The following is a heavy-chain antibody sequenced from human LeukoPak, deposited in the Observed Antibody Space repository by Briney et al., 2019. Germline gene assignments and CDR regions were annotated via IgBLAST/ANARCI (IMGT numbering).Heavy chain of an antibody. CDR1: GFTFSNYG. Sequence: GGSLRLSCATSGFTFSNYGMNWVRQVPGKGLEWVSYISSSSITIYYADSVKGRFTISRDSAKNSLFLQMNSLRDEDTAVYYCARDSGSGGSCCATDSWGQGTLVTVSS. V-gene: IGHV3-48*02. CDR2: ISSSSITI. D-gene: IGHD2-15*01. CDR3: ARDSGSGGSCCATDS. J-gene: IGHJ4*02.